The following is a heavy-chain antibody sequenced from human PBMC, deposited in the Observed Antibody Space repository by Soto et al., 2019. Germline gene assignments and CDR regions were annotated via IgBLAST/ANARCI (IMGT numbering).Heavy chain of an antibody. J-gene: IGHJ4*02. Sequence: SETLSLTCSVSGGSISSYYGSWIRQPPGKGLEWIGYIYYSGSTNYNPSLKSRVTISVDTSKNQFSLKLSSVTAADTAVYYCARLFAAGTVYFDYWGQGTLVTVSS. V-gene: IGHV4-59*08. D-gene: IGHD6-19*01. CDR2: IYYSGST. CDR1: GGSISSYY. CDR3: ARLFAAGTVYFDY.